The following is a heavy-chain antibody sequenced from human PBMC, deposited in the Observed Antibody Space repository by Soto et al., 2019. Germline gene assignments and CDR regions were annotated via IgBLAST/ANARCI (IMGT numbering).Heavy chain of an antibody. V-gene: IGHV1-69*01. CDR1: GGTFSSYA. CDR2: IIPIFGTA. Sequence: QVQLVQSGAEVKKPRSSVKVSCKASGGTFSSYAISWVRQAPGQGLEWMGGIIPIFGTANYAQTFQGRVTIPADEPTSTAYMELSSLRSEDTAVYYCAIEGASGSHTGYGGQGTLVTVSS. D-gene: IGHD3-22*01. CDR3: AIEGASGSHTGY. J-gene: IGHJ4*02.